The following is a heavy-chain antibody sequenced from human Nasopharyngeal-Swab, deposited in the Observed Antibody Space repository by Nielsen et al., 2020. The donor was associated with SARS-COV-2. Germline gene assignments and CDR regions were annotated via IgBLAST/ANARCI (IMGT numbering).Heavy chain of an antibody. V-gene: IGHV3-43*02. CDR1: GFTFDDYA. CDR2: ISGDGGST. CDR3: AVVVPAAIDVWFDP. D-gene: IGHD2-2*01. Sequence: GGSLRLSCAASGFTFDDYAMHWVRQAPGKGLEWVSLISGDGGSTYYADSVKGRFTISRDNSKNSLYLQMNSLRAEDTAMYYCAVVVPAAIDVWFDPWGQGTLVTVSS. J-gene: IGHJ5*02.